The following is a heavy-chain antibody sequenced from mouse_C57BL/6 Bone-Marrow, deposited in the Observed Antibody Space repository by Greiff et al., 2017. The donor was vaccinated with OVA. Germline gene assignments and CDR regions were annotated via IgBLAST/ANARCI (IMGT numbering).Heavy chain of an antibody. CDR2: IHPNSGST. V-gene: IGHV1-64*01. D-gene: IGHD4-1*01. J-gene: IGHJ2*01. CDR1: GYTFTSYW. Sequence: QVQLQQPGAELVKPGASVKLSCKASGYTFTSYWMHWVKQRPGQGLEWIGMIHPNSGSTNYNEKFKSKATLTVDKSSSTAYMQLSSLTSEDSAVYYGARWAPNWYYFDYWGQGTTLTVS. CDR3: ARWAPNWYYFDY.